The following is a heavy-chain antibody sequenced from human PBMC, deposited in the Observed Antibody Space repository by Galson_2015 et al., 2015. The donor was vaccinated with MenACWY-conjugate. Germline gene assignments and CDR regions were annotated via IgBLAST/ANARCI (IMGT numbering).Heavy chain of an antibody. V-gene: IGHV3-48*02. Sequence: SLRLSCAASRISFRTYHMNWVRQAPGKGLEWVSYISSTSTTIYYADSVKGRFTISRDNAKNSLYLQMNSLRDEVTAVYYCARDYGSGTYYMGWFDPWGQGTLVTVSS. CDR1: RISFRTYH. D-gene: IGHD3-10*01. CDR3: ARDYGSGTYYMGWFDP. CDR2: ISSTSTTI. J-gene: IGHJ5*02.